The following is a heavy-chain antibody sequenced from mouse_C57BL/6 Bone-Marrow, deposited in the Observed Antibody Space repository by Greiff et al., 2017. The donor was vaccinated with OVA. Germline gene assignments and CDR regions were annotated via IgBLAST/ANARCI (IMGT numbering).Heavy chain of an antibody. CDR2: IHPSDSDT. D-gene: IGHD2-4*01. Sequence: QVQLQQPGAELVKPGASVKVSCKASGYTFTSYWMHWVKQRPGQGLEWIGRIHPSDSDTNYNQKFKGNATLTVYKSSSTAYMQLSSLTSEDSAVYYCAIDDYAWFAYWGQGTLVTVSA. V-gene: IGHV1-74*01. CDR1: GYTFTSYW. CDR3: AIDDYAWFAY. J-gene: IGHJ3*01.